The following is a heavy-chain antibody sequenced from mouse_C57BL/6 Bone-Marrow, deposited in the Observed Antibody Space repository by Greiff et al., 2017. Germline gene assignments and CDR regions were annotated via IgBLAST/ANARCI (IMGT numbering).Heavy chain of an antibody. CDR1: GYAFSTYW. J-gene: IGHJ2*01. CDR3: ARDWDYFDY. Sequence: VKLMASGAELVKPGASVKISCKVSGYAFSTYWLNWVKQRTGKGLEWIGQIYPGDGDTNYNGQFKGQATLTADKSSSTAYMQLSSLTSEDSAGYVCARDWDYFDYWGQGTTLTGSS. D-gene: IGHD4-1*01. CDR2: IYPGDGDT. V-gene: IGHV1-80*01.